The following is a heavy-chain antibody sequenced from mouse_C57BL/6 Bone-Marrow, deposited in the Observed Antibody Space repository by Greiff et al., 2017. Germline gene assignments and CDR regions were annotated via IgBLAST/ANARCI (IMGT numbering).Heavy chain of an antibody. CDR2: IYPSDSET. J-gene: IGHJ2*01. V-gene: IGHV1-61*01. Sequence: VQLPQPGAELVRPGSSVKLSCKASGYTFTSYWMDWVKQRPGQGLEWIGNIYPSDSETHYNQKFKDKATLTVDTSSSTAYMQLSSLTSEDSAVYYCARGYSLFDDWGQGTTLTVSS. D-gene: IGHD2-14*01. CDR1: GYTFTSYW. CDR3: ARGYSLFDD.